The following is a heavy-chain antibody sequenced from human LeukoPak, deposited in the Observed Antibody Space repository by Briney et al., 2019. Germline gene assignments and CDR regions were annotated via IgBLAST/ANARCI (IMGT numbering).Heavy chain of an antibody. V-gene: IGHV4-59*08. Sequence: SETLSLTCTVSGGSISSYYWSWIRQPPGKGLEWIGYIYYSGSTNYNPSLKSRVTISVDTSKNQFSLKLSSVTAADTAVYYCARQQGVAAPDFDYWGQGTLVTVSS. J-gene: IGHJ4*02. CDR2: IYYSGST. CDR3: ARQQGVAAPDFDY. CDR1: GGSISSYY. D-gene: IGHD2-15*01.